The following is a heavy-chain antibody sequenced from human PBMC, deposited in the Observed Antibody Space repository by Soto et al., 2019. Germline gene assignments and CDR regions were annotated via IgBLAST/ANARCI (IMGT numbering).Heavy chain of an antibody. V-gene: IGHV6-1*01. CDR2: TYYRSKWIH. J-gene: IGHJ6*02. Sequence: SQTLSLTCDISGDSVSSSSAAWNWIRQSPSRGLEWLGRTYYRSKWIHEYTLSMESRITINPDTSKNQFSLHIYSVTPEDTAVYYCEGVVWFRGMDVWGQGNPVTVSS. CDR3: EGVVWFRGMDV. CDR1: GDSVSSSSAA. D-gene: IGHD3-16*01.